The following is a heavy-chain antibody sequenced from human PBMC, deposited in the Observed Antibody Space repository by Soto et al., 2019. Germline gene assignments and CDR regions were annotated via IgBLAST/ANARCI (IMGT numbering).Heavy chain of an antibody. CDR2: IIPIFGTA. V-gene: IGHV1-69*13. D-gene: IGHD3-3*01. CDR3: VYDFWSGHYPRVDY. J-gene: IGHJ4*02. Sequence: ASVKVSCKASGGTFSSYAISWVRQAPGQGLEWMGGIIPIFGTANYAQKFQGRVTITADESTSTAYMELSSLRSEDTAVYYCVYDFWSGHYPRVDYWGQGTLVTVSS. CDR1: GGTFSSYA.